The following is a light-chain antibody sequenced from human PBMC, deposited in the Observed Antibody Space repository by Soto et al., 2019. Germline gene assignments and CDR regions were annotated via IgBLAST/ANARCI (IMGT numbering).Light chain of an antibody. CDR3: VLYMGSGISV. J-gene: IGLJ1*01. CDR1: SGSVSTSYY. V-gene: IGLV8-61*01. CDR2: STN. Sequence: QAVVTQEQSFSVSPGGTVTLTCGLSSGSVSTSYYPSWYQQTPGQAPRTLIYSTNTRSSGVPDRFSGSILGNKAALTITGAQADDESDYYCVLYMGSGISVFGTGTKVTVL.